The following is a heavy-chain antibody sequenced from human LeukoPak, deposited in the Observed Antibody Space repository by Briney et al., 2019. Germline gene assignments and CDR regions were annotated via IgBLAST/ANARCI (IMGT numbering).Heavy chain of an antibody. D-gene: IGHD2-2*01. V-gene: IGHV1-2*02. J-gene: IGHJ4*02. CDR2: INLNSGDS. CDR3: ARDRVYCSGTSCYVISVDN. CDR1: GYTFTGYY. Sequence: ASVKVSCKASGYTFTGYYIHWVRQAPGQGLEWMGWINLNSGDSNHTQKFQGRVTMTRDTSISTAYMELSNLRSDDTAVYYCARDRVYCSGTSCYVISVDNWGQGTLVTVSS.